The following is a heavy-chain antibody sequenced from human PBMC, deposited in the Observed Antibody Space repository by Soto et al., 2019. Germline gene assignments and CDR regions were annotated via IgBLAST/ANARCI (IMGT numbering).Heavy chain of an antibody. J-gene: IGHJ4*02. CDR1: GFTFSSYG. CDR3: ARGRTAIAVADSFDY. D-gene: IGHD6-19*01. Sequence: QVQLVESGGGVVQPGRSLRLSCAASGFTFSSYGMHWVRQAPGKGLEWVAVIWYDGSNKYYADSVKGRFTISRDNSKNTLYLQMNSLRAEDTAVYYCARGRTAIAVADSFDYWGQGTLVTVSS. CDR2: IWYDGSNK. V-gene: IGHV3-33*01.